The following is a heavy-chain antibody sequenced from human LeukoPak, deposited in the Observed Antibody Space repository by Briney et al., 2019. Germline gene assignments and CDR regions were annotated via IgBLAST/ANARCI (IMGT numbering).Heavy chain of an antibody. CDR3: AKDAIGQYRPYYFDC. V-gene: IGHV3-23*01. CDR1: GFTFSSFA. Sequence: GGSLRLSCETSGFTFSSFAMSWVRQAPGKGLEWVSSISGSGESTYYADYVKGRFTVSRDNSKNTLNLQLNSLRAEDTAVYYCAKDAIGQYRPYYFDCWGQGTLVTVSS. D-gene: IGHD3-16*02. J-gene: IGHJ4*02. CDR2: ISGSGEST.